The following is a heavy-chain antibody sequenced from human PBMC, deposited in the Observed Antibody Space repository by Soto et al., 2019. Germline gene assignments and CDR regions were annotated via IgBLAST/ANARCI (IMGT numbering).Heavy chain of an antibody. V-gene: IGHV3-43*01. CDR2: ISWDGGST. CDR3: AKDGLRGAYDFWSGYPGV. CDR1: GFTFDDYT. Sequence: GGSLRLSCAASGFTFDDYTMHWVRQAPGKGLEWVSLISWDGGSTYYADSVKGRFTISRDNSKNSLYLQMNSLRTEDTALYYCAKDGLRGAYDFWSGYPGVWGQGALVTVSS. D-gene: IGHD3-3*01. J-gene: IGHJ4*02.